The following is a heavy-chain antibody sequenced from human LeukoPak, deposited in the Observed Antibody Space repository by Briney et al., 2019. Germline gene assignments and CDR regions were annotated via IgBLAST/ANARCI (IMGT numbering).Heavy chain of an antibody. D-gene: IGHD2-15*01. CDR1: GFSISSVDC. J-gene: IGHJ5*02. V-gene: IGHV4-38-2*02. CDR2: ISNRGSP. Sequence: SETLSLTCLVSGFSISSVDCWGWIRQPPGKGLEWIGSISNRGSPYYNPSLKSRVTMSVDTPNNHFSLRLSSVTAADTAVYYCVRDGGFYYTASPNSWFDPWGQGTLVTVSS. CDR3: VRDGGFYYTASPNSWFDP.